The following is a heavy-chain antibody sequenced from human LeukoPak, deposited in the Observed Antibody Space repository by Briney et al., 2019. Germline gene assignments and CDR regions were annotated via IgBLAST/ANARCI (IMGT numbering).Heavy chain of an antibody. CDR2: IYTSGST. D-gene: IGHD3-22*01. J-gene: IGHJ3*02. CDR3: AGSYDSSGYYYFWQAFDI. Sequence: SETLSLTCTVSGGSISSYYWSWIRQLAGKGLEWIGRIYTSGSTNYNPSLKSRVTMSVDTSKNQFSLKLSSVTAADTAVYYCAGSYDSSGYYYFWQAFDIWGQGTMVTVSS. CDR1: GGSISSYY. V-gene: IGHV4-4*07.